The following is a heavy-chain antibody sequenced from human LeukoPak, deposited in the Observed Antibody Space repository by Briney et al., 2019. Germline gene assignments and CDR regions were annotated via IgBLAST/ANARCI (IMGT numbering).Heavy chain of an antibody. V-gene: IGHV3-30-3*01. D-gene: IGHD4-17*01. CDR3: AREAIRKSRRHGDYTSPWFDP. J-gene: IGHJ5*02. Sequence: PGRSLRLSCAASGFTFSSYAMHWVRQAPGKGLEWVAVISYDGSNKYYADSVKGRFTISRDNSKNTLYLQMNSLRAEDTAVYYCAREAIRKSRRHGDYTSPWFDPWGQGTLVTVSS. CDR2: ISYDGSNK. CDR1: GFTFSSYA.